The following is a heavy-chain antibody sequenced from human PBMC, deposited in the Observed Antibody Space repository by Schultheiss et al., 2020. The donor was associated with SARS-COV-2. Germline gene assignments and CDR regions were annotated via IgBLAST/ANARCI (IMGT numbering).Heavy chain of an antibody. J-gene: IGHJ5*01. D-gene: IGHD2/OR15-2a*01. Sequence: SETLSLTCTVSGGSVSDGSYYWTWIRQSPGKGLEWIGNVYHSGSTYYNPSLKSRVTISVDTSKNQFSLKLSSVTAADTAVYYCARGFRTSLGASWFASWGQGLLVTVSS. V-gene: IGHV4-61*01. CDR2: VYHSGST. CDR1: GGSVSDGSYY. CDR3: ARGFRTSLGASWFAS.